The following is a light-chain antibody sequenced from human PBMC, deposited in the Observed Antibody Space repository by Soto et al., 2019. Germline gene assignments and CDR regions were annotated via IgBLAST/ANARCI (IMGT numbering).Light chain of an antibody. CDR3: QHYNSNTWT. CDR1: QSISSW. CDR2: DAS. Sequence: DIQMTQSPSTLSASVGDRVTITCRASQSISSWLAWYQQKPGKAPKLLIYDASSLESGVPSRFSGSGSGTEFTLTISSLQPDDFATYYCQHYNSNTWTFGQGTKV. J-gene: IGKJ1*01. V-gene: IGKV1-5*01.